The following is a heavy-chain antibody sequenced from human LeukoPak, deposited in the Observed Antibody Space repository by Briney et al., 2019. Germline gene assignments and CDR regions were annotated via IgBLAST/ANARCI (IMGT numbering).Heavy chain of an antibody. V-gene: IGHV4-59*01. D-gene: IGHD3-22*01. CDR1: GGSISIYY. CDR3: ARSPSGYRIDS. J-gene: IGHJ4*02. Sequence: SSETLSLTCPVSGGSISIYYWSWVRQPPGKGLEWIGYIYNSGSTNYNPSLKSRVTISSDTSKTQFSLKLTSVTAADTAVYYCARSPSGYRIDSWGQGTLVTVSS. CDR2: IYNSGST.